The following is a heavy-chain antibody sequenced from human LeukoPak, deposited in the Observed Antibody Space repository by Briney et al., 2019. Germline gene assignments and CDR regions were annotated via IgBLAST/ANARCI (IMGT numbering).Heavy chain of an antibody. CDR1: GASISSYF. D-gene: IGHD5-18*01. CDR3: ARQHADSYGYAQYYLDY. J-gene: IGHJ4*02. V-gene: IGHV4-59*08. CDR2: IYDSGST. Sequence: SETLSLTCTVSGASISSYFWSWIRQPPGKGLEWIGYIYDSGSTNYNPSLKSRVTMSVDTSKNQFSLKLSSVTAADTAVYYCARQHADSYGYAQYYLDYWGQGTLVTVSS.